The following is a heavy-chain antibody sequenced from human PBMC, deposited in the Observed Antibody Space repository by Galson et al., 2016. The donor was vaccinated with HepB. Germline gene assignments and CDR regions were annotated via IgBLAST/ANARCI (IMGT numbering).Heavy chain of an antibody. CDR2: IRAYSGKT. J-gene: IGHJ4*02. V-gene: IGHV1-18*04. CDR1: GYTFNGYY. Sequence: SVKVSCKASGYTFNGYYIAWVRQAPGQGLAWVGWIRAYSGKTNYAQNLQGRVTMTTDTSTSTAYTELRSLRSDDTAIYYCARDKHGSGWPPIFNYWGQGTLVTVSS. CDR3: ARDKHGSGWPPIFNY. D-gene: IGHD6-25*01.